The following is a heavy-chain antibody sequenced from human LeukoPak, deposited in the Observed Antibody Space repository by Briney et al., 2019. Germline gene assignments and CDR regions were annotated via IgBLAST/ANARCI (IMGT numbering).Heavy chain of an antibody. CDR2: ISAYNGNT. CDR1: GYTFTSYG. CDR3: ARDGPEYYYDSSGYYH. V-gene: IGHV1-18*01. D-gene: IGHD3-22*01. J-gene: IGHJ5*02. Sequence: ASVKVSCKASGYTFTSYGISWVRQAPGQGLEWMGWISAYNGNTNYARKLQGRVTMITDTSTSTAYMELRSLRSDDTAVYYCARDGPEYYYDSSGYYHWGQGTLVTVSS.